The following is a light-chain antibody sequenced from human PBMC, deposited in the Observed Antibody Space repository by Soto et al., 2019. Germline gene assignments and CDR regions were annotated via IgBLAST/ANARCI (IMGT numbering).Light chain of an antibody. V-gene: IGLV2-8*01. CDR2: EVY. Sequence: QSVPTQPPSASGSPGPSVTFSCTGTSSDVGGYNYVSWYQQYPGKAPKLMIYEVYKRHSGVPDRFSGSKSGNTASLTVSGLQPEDEADYYCSAYAGSSTWVFGGGTKVTVL. CDR3: SAYAGSSTWV. CDR1: SSDVGGYNY. J-gene: IGLJ2*01.